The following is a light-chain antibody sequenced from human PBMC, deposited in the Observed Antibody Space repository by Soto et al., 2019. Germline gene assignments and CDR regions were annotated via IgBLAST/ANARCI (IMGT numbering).Light chain of an antibody. V-gene: IGKV3-20*01. Sequence: EIVLTQSPGTLALSPGERATLCFRASQSVNSRLAWYQHKPGQAPRLLISGASNRASGIPARFSAWGSGTDFTLTISRVDPADFAFYYCQQYFTSPITFGQGTRLAI. CDR2: GAS. J-gene: IGKJ5*01. CDR3: QQYFTSPIT. CDR1: QSVNSR.